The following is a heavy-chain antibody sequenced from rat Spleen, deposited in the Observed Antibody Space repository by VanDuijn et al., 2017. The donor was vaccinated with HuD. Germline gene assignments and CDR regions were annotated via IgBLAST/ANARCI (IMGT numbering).Heavy chain of an antibody. CDR2: ISSGATT. D-gene: IGHD1-1*01. J-gene: IGHJ3*01. V-gene: IGHV2-6*01. Sequence: QVQLKESGPGLVQPSQTLSLTCTVSGFSLTSYHVSWVRQPPEKGLEWIAAISSGATTYYNSALKSRLDITRDTSKSQVFLKMNSLQTEDTAMYFCVRSSSSYYSGFAYWGPGTLVTVSS. CDR1: GFSLTSYH. CDR3: VRSSSSYYSGFAY.